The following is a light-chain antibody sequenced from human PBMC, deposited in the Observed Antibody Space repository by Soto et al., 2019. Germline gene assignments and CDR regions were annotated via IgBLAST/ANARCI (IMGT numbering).Light chain of an antibody. CDR2: AAS. J-gene: IGKJ5*01. CDR3: QQYDSYPLT. Sequence: DIPMTQSPSSLSASVGDRVTITCRASEDIKTSVAWFQQKPGQAPESLIFAASLLQDGVPPKFSGRGSGTHFTLTISSLQPEDFATYYCQQYDSYPLTFGQGTRLEIK. CDR1: EDIKTS. V-gene: IGKV1-16*02.